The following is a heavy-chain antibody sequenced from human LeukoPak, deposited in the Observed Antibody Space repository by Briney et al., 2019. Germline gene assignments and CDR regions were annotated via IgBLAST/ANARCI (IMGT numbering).Heavy chain of an antibody. CDR1: GGSFSGYY. CDR3: ARFRSTYYYGSGSYSSGMDV. Sequence: SETLSLTCAVYGGSFSGYYWSWIRQPPGKGLEWIGEINHSGSTNYNPSLKSRVPISVDTSKNQFSLKLSSVTAADTAVYYCARFRSTYYYGSGSYSSGMDVWGKGTTVTVSS. V-gene: IGHV4-34*01. D-gene: IGHD3-10*01. CDR2: INHSGST. J-gene: IGHJ6*04.